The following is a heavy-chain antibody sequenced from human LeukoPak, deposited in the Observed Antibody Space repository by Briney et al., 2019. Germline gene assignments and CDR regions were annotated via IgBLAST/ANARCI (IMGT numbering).Heavy chain of an antibody. Sequence: GGSLRLSCEASGFTFSNYAMSWVRQAPGKGLEWVSTISGSGGSTYYADSVKGRFTIPRDNSENTLYLQMNSLRAKDTAVYYCAKDLKWGYSYGPDYWGQGALVTVSS. CDR1: GFTFSNYA. CDR2: ISGSGGST. J-gene: IGHJ4*02. D-gene: IGHD5-18*01. CDR3: AKDLKWGYSYGPDY. V-gene: IGHV3-23*01.